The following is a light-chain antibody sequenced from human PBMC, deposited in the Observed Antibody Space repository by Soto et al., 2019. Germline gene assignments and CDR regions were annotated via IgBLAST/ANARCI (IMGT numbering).Light chain of an antibody. Sequence: QSALTQPPSASGSPGQSVTISCTGTSSDIGAYNYVSWYQQYPGKAPKLMIFEVSKRPSGVPDRFSGSKSGNTAPLTVSGLQAEDEADYYCCSYAGSNNLIFGTGTKVTVL. CDR3: CSYAGSNNLI. CDR1: SSDIGAYNY. CDR2: EVS. V-gene: IGLV2-8*01. J-gene: IGLJ1*01.